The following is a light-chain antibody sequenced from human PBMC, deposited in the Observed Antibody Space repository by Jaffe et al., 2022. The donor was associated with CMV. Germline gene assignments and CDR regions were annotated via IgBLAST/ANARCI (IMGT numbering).Light chain of an antibody. CDR2: KVS. V-gene: IGKV2-30*01. J-gene: IGKJ4*01. CDR3: LQGTHWRS. Sequence: VVMTQSPLSLPVTLGQPASISCRSSQSLVYSDGNTYLSWFQQRPGQSPRRLIYKVSKRDSGVPDRFSGSGSGTDFTLEISRVEAEDVGVYYCLQGTHWRSFGGGTKVEIK. CDR1: QSLVYSDGNTY.